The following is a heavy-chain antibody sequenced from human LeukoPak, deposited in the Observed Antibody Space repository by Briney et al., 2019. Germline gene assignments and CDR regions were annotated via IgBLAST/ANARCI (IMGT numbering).Heavy chain of an antibody. CDR2: INRSGST. V-gene: IGHV4-34*01. CDR1: GGSFSGYY. CDR3: ARGLWGSDSSASRFDP. D-gene: IGHD3-22*01. J-gene: IGHJ5*02. Sequence: SETLSLTCAVYGGSFSGYYWSWIRQPPGKGLEWIGEINRSGSTNYNPSLKSRVTISVDTSKNQFSLKLSSVTAADTAVYYCARGLWGSDSSASRFDPWGQGTLVTVSS.